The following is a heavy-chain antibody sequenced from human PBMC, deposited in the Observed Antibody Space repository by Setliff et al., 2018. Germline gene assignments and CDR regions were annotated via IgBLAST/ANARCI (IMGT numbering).Heavy chain of an antibody. Sequence: ESLKISCKVSGDSLTNYWIAWVRQMPGKGLEWMGIIFPGDSKIIYSPSFQGQVTISADKSTSTAYLQWSGPKTSDTAIYYCARHNCYDMWGQGTQVTVSS. CDR1: GDSLTNYW. D-gene: IGHD3-22*01. CDR2: IFPGDSKI. CDR3: ARHNCYDM. J-gene: IGHJ4*02. V-gene: IGHV5-51*01.